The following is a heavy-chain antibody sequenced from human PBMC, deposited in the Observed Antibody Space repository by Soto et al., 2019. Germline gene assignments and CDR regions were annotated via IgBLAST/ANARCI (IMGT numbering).Heavy chain of an antibody. J-gene: IGHJ4*02. CDR3: AKGRYDFWSPYYFDS. CDR2: ITWNSRVL. Sequence: LRLSCVGTGLNFDDFAMHWVRQAPGKGLGWVSGITWNSRVLAYADSVKGRFTISRDNARNSLYLQMDSLRDEDTALYYCAKGRYDFWSPYYFDSWGQGTLVTVSS. V-gene: IGHV3-9*01. D-gene: IGHD3-3*01. CDR1: GLNFDDFA.